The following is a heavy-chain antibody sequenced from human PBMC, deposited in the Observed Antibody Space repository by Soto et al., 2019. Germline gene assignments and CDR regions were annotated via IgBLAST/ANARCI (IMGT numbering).Heavy chain of an antibody. Sequence: ASVKVSCKASGYTFTSYGISWVRQAPGQGLEWMGWISVYNGNTNYAQKLQGRVTMTTDTSTSTAYMELRSLRSDDTAVYYCATVYDFWSGYSKPLDNWGQGTPVTVSS. J-gene: IGHJ4*02. D-gene: IGHD3-3*01. CDR2: ISVYNGNT. CDR1: GYTFTSYG. V-gene: IGHV1-18*01. CDR3: ATVYDFWSGYSKPLDN.